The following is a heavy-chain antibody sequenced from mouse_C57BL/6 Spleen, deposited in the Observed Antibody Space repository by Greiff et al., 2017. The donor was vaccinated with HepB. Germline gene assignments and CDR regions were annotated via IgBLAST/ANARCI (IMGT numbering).Heavy chain of an antibody. V-gene: IGHV6-3*01. CDR3: TRYGYGYWYFDV. J-gene: IGHJ1*03. D-gene: IGHD2-2*01. CDR2: IRLKSDNYAT. CDR1: GFTFSNYW. Sequence: EVKLVESGGGLVQPGGSMKLSCVASGFTFSNYWMNWVRQSPEKGLEWVAQIRLKSDNYATHYAESVKGRFTISRDDSKSSVYLQMNNLRAEDTGIYYCTRYGYGYWYFDVWGTGTTVTVSS.